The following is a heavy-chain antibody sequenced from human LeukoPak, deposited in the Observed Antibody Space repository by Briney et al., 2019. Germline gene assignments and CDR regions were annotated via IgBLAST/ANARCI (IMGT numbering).Heavy chain of an antibody. V-gene: IGHV3-23*01. D-gene: IGHD3-3*01. Sequence: GGSLRLSCAASGFTFSSYAMSWVRQAPGKGLEWVSAISGSGGSTYYADSVKGRFTISRDNSKNMLYLQMNSLRAEDTAVYYCAKLSGRYDFWSGYSDYWGQGTLVTVSS. CDR2: ISGSGGST. CDR3: AKLSGRYDFWSGYSDY. CDR1: GFTFSSYA. J-gene: IGHJ4*02.